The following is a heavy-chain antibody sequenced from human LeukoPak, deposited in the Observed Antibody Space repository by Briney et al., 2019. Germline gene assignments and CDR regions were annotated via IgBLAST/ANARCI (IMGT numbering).Heavy chain of an antibody. D-gene: IGHD3-10*01. CDR1: GFTFSSYD. Sequence: GGSLRLSCAASGFTFSSYDMQWVRQAPGKGLEYVSAISSNGRSTYYANSVKGRFTISRDNPKNTLYLQMGSLRAEDMAVYYCATADRSGYYPNWGQGTLVTVSS. J-gene: IGHJ4*02. CDR3: ATADRSGYYPN. V-gene: IGHV3-64*01. CDR2: ISSNGRST.